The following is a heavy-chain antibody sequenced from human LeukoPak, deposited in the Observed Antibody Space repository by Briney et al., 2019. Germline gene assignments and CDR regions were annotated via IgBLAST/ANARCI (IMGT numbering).Heavy chain of an antibody. Sequence: PSETLSLTCTVSGGSISSYNWNWIRQSPGKGLEWIGNIYYTGSTNYNPSFKGRVTIAGDTSKNQFSLRFTSVTAADTAVFYCARGASGWHWLDYWGRGTLVTVSS. V-gene: IGHV4-59*01. J-gene: IGHJ4*02. CDR2: IYYTGST. D-gene: IGHD6-19*01. CDR3: ARGASGWHWLDY. CDR1: GGSISSYN.